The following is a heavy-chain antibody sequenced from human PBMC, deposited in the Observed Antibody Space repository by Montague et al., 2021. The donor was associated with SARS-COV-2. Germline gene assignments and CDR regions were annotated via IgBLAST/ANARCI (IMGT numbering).Heavy chain of an antibody. J-gene: IGHJ6*02. D-gene: IGHD5-12*01. Sequence: TLSPTCTVSGGSINSGGYYWSWIRQHPGKGLEWIGYIDYSGSTYYXPSLKSRVTISVDTSKNQFSLKLSSVTAADTAVYYCARVEFDGGYDSVPLDVWGQGTTVTVSS. CDR2: IDYSGST. CDR3: ARVEFDGGYDSVPLDV. CDR1: GGSINSGGYY. V-gene: IGHV4-31*03.